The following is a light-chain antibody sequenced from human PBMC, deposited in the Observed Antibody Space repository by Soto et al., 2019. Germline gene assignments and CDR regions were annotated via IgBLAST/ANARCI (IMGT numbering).Light chain of an antibody. CDR3: VLYMGSGIWV. J-gene: IGLJ3*02. V-gene: IGLV8-61*01. Sequence: QTVVTQEPSFSVSPGGTVTLTCGLSSGSVSTSFYPSWYQQTPGQAPRTLIYTTYTRSSGVPDRFSGSILGNKAALTITGAQADDESDYYCVLYMGSGIWVFGGGTQLTVL. CDR2: TTY. CDR1: SGSVSTSFY.